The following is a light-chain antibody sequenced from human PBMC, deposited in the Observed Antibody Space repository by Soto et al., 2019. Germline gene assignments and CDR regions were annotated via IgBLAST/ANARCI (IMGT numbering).Light chain of an antibody. Sequence: TVLTQSPATLSLSPGERATLSCKASQSIGSSLGWFQQKPGQAPRLLIDDAFNRATGIPARFTGSGSGSDFTLTISSLEPEDIGVYYCRQRYNWPLTFGGGTKVDIK. V-gene: IGKV3-11*01. CDR2: DAF. CDR3: RQRYNWPLT. J-gene: IGKJ4*01. CDR1: QSIGSS.